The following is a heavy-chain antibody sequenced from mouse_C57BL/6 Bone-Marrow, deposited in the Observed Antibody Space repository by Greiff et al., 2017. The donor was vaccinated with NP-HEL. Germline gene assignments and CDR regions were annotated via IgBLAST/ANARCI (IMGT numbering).Heavy chain of an antibody. CDR1: GFSFTSYG. CDR2: IWSGGST. Sequence: QVQLKESGPGLVQPSQSLSITCTVSGFSFTSYGVHWVRQSPGKGLEWLGVIWSGGSTDYNAAFISRLSISKDNSKSQVFFKMNSLQADDTAIYCCARTGGRQYTYAMDYWGQGTSVTVSS. CDR3: ARTGGRQYTYAMDY. D-gene: IGHD3-1*01. J-gene: IGHJ4*01. V-gene: IGHV2-2*01.